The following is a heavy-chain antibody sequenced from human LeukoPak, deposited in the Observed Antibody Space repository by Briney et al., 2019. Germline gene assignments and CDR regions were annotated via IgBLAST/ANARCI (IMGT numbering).Heavy chain of an antibody. Sequence: GESLKISCAASGFTFSRYAMHWVRQAPGKGLEWVAVISYDGSNKYYVDSVKGRFTISRDNSKNTLYLQMNSLRAEDTAVYYCAKSAGSWSRDYWGQGTLVTVSS. D-gene: IGHD6-13*01. V-gene: IGHV3-30*04. J-gene: IGHJ4*02. CDR2: ISYDGSNK. CDR1: GFTFSRYA. CDR3: AKSAGSWSRDY.